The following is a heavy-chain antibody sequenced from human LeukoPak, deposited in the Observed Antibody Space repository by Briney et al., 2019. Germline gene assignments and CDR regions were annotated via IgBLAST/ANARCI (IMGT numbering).Heavy chain of an antibody. J-gene: IGHJ4*02. D-gene: IGHD5-24*01. CDR2: IIPIFGTA. CDR3: AGIRRDGYNFGFDY. V-gene: IGHV1-69*06. Sequence: SVKVSCKASGGTFSSYAISWVRQAPGQGLGWMGGIIPIFGTANYAQKFQGRVTITADKSTSTAYMELSSLRSEDTAVYYCAGIRRDGYNFGFDYWGQGTLVTVSS. CDR1: GGTFSSYA.